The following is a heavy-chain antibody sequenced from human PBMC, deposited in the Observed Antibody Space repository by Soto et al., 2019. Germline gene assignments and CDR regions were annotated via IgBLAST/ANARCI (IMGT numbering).Heavy chain of an antibody. J-gene: IGHJ6*04. CDR3: ATQESSSAAYSYGMDV. V-gene: IGHV4-39*01. CDR1: GGSISISGYY. CDR2: IYYSGRT. Sequence: PSETLSLTCTVSGGSISISGYYWGWIRQPPGKGLEWIGNIYYSGRTFYNPSLKSRVTMSVGTSKNQFSLKLSSVTAADTAVYYXATQESSSAAYSYGMDVWGEGTTVTVSS. D-gene: IGHD6-6*01.